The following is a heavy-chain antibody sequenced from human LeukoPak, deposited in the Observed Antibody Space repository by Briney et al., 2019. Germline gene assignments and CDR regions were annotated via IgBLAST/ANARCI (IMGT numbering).Heavy chain of an antibody. CDR2: MNANSGNT. CDR3: ARGDYCSGGSCYKPSYWFDP. D-gene: IGHD2-15*01. Sequence: GASVKVSCKASGYTFTSYDINWVRQATGQGLEWMGWMNANSGNTGYAQKFRGRVTMTRNTSISTAYMELSSLRSEDTAVYYCARGDYCSGGSCYKPSYWFDPWGQGTLVTVSS. J-gene: IGHJ5*02. CDR1: GYTFTSYD. V-gene: IGHV1-8*01.